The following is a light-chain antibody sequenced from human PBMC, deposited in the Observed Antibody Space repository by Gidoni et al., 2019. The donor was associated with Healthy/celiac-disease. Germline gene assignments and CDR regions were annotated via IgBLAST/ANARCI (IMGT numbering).Light chain of an antibody. CDR3: SSYTSSSTLEV. J-gene: IGLJ1*01. Sequence: QSALTQPASVSGSPGQSITISGTGTSSDVGGYNYVSLYQQHPGKAPKLMIYEVSNRPSGVSTRFSGSKSGNTASLTISGLQAEDEADYYCSSYTSSSTLEVFGTGTKVTVL. CDR2: EVS. V-gene: IGLV2-14*01. CDR1: SSDVGGYNY.